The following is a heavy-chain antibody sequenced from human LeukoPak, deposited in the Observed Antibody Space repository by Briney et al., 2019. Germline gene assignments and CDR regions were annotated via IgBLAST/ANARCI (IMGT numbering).Heavy chain of an antibody. J-gene: IGHJ4*02. D-gene: IGHD2-2*01. V-gene: IGHV1-69*06. CDR3: AVRNCSSTTCSGPLDY. Sequence: SVKVSCKASGGTFSSYAISWVRQAPGQGLEWVGRIIPMFDTANYAQKFQGRVTITADKSTSTAYMELSSLRSEDTAVYYCAVRNCSSTTCSGPLDYWGQGTLVTVSS. CDR1: GGTFSSYA. CDR2: IIPMFDTA.